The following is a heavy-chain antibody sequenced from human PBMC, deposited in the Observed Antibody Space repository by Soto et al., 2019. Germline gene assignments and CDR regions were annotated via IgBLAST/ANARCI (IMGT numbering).Heavy chain of an antibody. D-gene: IGHD3-3*01. V-gene: IGHV4-59*08. CDR1: GGSISSYY. J-gene: IGHJ3*02. CDR3: ARLGYDFWSGYLDAFDI. CDR2: IYYSGST. Sequence: SETLSLTCTVSGGSISSYYCSWIRQPPGKGLEWIGYIYYSGSTNYNPSLKSRVTISVDTSKNQFSLKLSSVTAADTAVYYCARLGYDFWSGYLDAFDIWGQGTMVTVSS.